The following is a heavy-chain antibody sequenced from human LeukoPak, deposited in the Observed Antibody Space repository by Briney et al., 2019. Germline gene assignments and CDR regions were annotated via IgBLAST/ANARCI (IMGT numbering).Heavy chain of an antibody. V-gene: IGHV3-23*01. J-gene: IGHJ4*02. CDR3: ARAAGSSLSRAHFDY. CDR2: ISGGSDFI. Sequence: GGSLRLSCAASGFTFSNYAFNWVRQAPGKGLQWVSAISGGSDFIYYAESVKGRFTISRDNSKGTVYLQMNSLRVEDTAIYYCARAAGSSLSRAHFDYWGPGTLVTASS. D-gene: IGHD6-19*01. CDR1: GFTFSNYA.